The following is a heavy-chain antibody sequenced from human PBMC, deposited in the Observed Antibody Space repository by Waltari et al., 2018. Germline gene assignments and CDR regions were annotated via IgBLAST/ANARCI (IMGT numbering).Heavy chain of an antibody. D-gene: IGHD3-3*01. CDR1: GFTFSDYY. CDR2: ISNSGSSL. CDR3: ARGEERRFFDYYFMDV. Sequence: QVQLVESGGGLVKPGGSLRLSCAASGFTFSDYYMSWIRQAPGKGLRCVAYISNSGSSLYYTDSLKRRFTISRDNAKNSLYLQMNSLRAEDTAVYYCARGEERRFFDYYFMDVWGKGTTVTVSS. J-gene: IGHJ6*03. V-gene: IGHV3-11*01.